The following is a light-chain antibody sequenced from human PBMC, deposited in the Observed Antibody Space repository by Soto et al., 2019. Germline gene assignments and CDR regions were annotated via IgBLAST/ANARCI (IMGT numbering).Light chain of an antibody. CDR1: QSISSW. CDR2: DAS. CDR3: QQYNSYSPT. V-gene: IGKV1-5*01. Sequence: DIQMTQSPSTLSASVGDRVTITCRASQSISSWLAWYQQKPGKVPKLLIYDASSLESGVPSRFSGSGSGTEFTLTISSLQPDDFATYYYQQYNSYSPTFGQGTKVEIK. J-gene: IGKJ1*01.